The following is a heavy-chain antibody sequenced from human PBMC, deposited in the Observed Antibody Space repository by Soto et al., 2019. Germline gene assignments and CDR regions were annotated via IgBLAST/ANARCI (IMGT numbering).Heavy chain of an antibody. Sequence: QVQLQQWGAGMLKPSETLSLTCAVYGGSFSGYYWSWIRQPPGKGLEWIGEINHSGSTNYIPYIKSRNTITVDTSKNQFSLTLSSVPAAYTAVYYCAREWLRPYYYNSMDVCGQGTTVTVSS. D-gene: IGHD5-12*01. CDR2: INHSGST. CDR3: AREWLRPYYYNSMDV. CDR1: GGSFSGYY. V-gene: IGHV4-34*01. J-gene: IGHJ6*02.